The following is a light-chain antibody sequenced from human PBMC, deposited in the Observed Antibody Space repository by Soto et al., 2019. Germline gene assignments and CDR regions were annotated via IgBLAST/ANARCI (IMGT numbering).Light chain of an antibody. CDR2: FAS. CDR1: QNIRNY. Sequence: IQMTQSPSSLSASVGDRVTITCRTTQNIRNYLNWFQQKPGKAPKLLISFASSLQSGVPSRFSGSGSGTDFTLSITSLQPEDFATYYCQQGYDAPITFGQGTRLEIK. J-gene: IGKJ5*01. V-gene: IGKV1-39*01. CDR3: QQGYDAPIT.